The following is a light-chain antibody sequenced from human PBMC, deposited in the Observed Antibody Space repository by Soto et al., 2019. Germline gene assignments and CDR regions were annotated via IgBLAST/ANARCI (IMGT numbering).Light chain of an antibody. Sequence: DIQMTQSPSTLSASVGDSVTITCRASQNIRNWLAWYQQKPGKAPNPLIYDASSLESGVPSRFSGSGSGTEFALTISSLQPDDFATYWCQHYGGMWTFGQGTKVDIK. V-gene: IGKV1-5*01. CDR1: QNIRNW. CDR3: QHYGGMWT. CDR2: DAS. J-gene: IGKJ1*01.